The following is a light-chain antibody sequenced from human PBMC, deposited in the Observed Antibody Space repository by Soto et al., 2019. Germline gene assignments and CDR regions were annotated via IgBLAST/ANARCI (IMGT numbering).Light chain of an antibody. J-gene: IGLJ1*01. V-gene: IGLV2-11*01. Sequence: QSALTQPRSVSGSPGQSVTISCTGTSSDVGSYNYVSWYQQHPGEAPKVMIYDVSERPSGVPDRFSGSKSGNTASLTISGLQAEDEADYYCCSYAGSPRYVLGAGTKVTVL. CDR1: SSDVGSYNY. CDR2: DVS. CDR3: CSYAGSPRYV.